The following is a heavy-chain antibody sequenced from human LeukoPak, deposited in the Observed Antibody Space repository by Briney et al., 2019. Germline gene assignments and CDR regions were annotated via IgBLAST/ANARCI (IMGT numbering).Heavy chain of an antibody. J-gene: IGHJ4*02. CDR2: IRYGGSNK. V-gene: IGHV3-30*02. D-gene: IGHD6-6*01. Sequence: GGSLRLSCAASGFTFSSYGTHWVRQAPGKGLEWVAFIRYGGSNKYYADSVKGRFTISRDNSKNTLYLQMNSLRAEDTAVYYCAREFSDGQSIHLDYWGQGTLVTVSS. CDR3: AREFSDGQSIHLDY. CDR1: GFTFSSYG.